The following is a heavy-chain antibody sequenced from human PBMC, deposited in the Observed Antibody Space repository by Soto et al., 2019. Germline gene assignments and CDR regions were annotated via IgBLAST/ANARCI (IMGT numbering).Heavy chain of an antibody. CDR1: GFTFSSYA. Sequence: GGSLRLSCAASGFTFSSYAMSWVRQAPGKGLEWVSAISGSGGSTYYADSVKGRFTISRDNSKNTLYLQMNSLRAEDTAVYYCAKDRLDIVVVVAATREAFDIWGQGTMVTVSS. CDR2: ISGSGGST. J-gene: IGHJ3*02. CDR3: AKDRLDIVVVVAATREAFDI. D-gene: IGHD2-15*01. V-gene: IGHV3-23*01.